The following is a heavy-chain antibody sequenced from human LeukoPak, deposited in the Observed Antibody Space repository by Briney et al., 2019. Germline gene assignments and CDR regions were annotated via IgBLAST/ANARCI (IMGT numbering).Heavy chain of an antibody. CDR2: IYHSGST. J-gene: IGHJ6*03. Sequence: SETLSLTYAGYGGSFSGYYWSWIRQPPGKGLEWIREIYHSGSTNYNPSLKSRVTISVDESKNQFSLKLSSVTAADTAVYYCARVRPSMGRTYYYYMDVWGKGTTVTVSS. V-gene: IGHV4-34*01. D-gene: IGHD3-10*01. CDR1: GGSFSGYY. CDR3: ARVRPSMGRTYYYYMDV.